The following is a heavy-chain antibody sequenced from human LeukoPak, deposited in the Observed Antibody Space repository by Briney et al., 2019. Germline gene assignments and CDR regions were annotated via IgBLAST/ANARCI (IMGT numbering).Heavy chain of an antibody. Sequence: PGGSLRLSCAASGFTVSTNYMSWVRQAPGRGLKWVSVIYSGGGSTFYADSVKGRFTISRDNSKNTLYLQMNSLRAEDTAVYYCARSPPRYDTRFFDYWGQGTLVTVSS. J-gene: IGHJ4*02. CDR3: ARSPPRYDTRFFDY. V-gene: IGHV3-53*01. D-gene: IGHD3-22*01. CDR2: IYSGGGST. CDR1: GFTVSTNY.